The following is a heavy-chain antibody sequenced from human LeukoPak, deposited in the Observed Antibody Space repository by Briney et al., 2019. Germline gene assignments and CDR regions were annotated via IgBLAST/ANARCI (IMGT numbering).Heavy chain of an antibody. CDR3: AKDMGPYGNWFDP. CDR2: MNPNSGNT. CDR1: GYTFTSYD. D-gene: IGHD3-10*01. V-gene: IGHV1-8*01. J-gene: IGHJ5*02. Sequence: ASVKVSCKASGYTFTSYDINWVRQATGQGLEWMGWMNPNSGNTGYAQKFQGRVTMTRNTSISTAYMELSSLRSEDTAVYYCAKDMGPYGNWFDPWGQGTLVTVSS.